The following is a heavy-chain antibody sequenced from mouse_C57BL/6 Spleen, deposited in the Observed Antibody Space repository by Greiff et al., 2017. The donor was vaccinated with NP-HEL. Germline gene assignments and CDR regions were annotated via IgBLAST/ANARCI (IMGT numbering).Heavy chain of an antibody. D-gene: IGHD2-5*01. CDR2: ISSGGDYI. CDR1: GFTFSSYA. CDR3: TRDSNYGYYFDY. Sequence: EVQRVESGEGLVKPGGSLKLSCAASGFTFSSYAMSWVRQTPEKRLEWVAYISSGGDYIYYADTVKGRFTISRDNARNTLYLQMSSLKSEDTAMYYCTRDSNYGYYFDYWGQGTTLTVSS. V-gene: IGHV5-9-1*02. J-gene: IGHJ2*01.